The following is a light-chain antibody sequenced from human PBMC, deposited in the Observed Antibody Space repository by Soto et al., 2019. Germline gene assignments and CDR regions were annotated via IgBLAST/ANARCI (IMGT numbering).Light chain of an antibody. V-gene: IGKV1-5*01. CDR3: QQYTNTNKPWM. Sequence: IRVTPSAPALSAKLTYRVTITCLASQSITTWLAWYQQKPGKAPKLLVYDASTLQSGVATRFSGSGSGTEFTLIISGLQPEDSATYYCQQYTNTNKPWMFGQGTKVDI. J-gene: IGKJ1*01. CDR2: DAS. CDR1: QSITTW.